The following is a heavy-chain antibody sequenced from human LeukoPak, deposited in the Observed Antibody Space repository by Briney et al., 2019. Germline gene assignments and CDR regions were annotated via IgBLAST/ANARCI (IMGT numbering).Heavy chain of an antibody. CDR2: IDGDGSTT. CDR3: ARSQFDN. Sequence: GGSQRLPCEVSGFIFGAYWMLWVRHAPGKGLVWVSRIDGDGSTTTYADSVKGRFTISRDNAKNTLYLQMNSLRAEDTAVYYCARSQFDNWGQGTLVTVSS. CDR1: GFIFGAYW. V-gene: IGHV3-74*01. J-gene: IGHJ4*01.